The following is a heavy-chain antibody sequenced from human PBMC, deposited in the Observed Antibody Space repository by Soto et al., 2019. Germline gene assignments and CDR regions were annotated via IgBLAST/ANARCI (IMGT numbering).Heavy chain of an antibody. CDR3: ARCGFTYGSHY. V-gene: IGHV4-30-4*01. CDR2: IYYSGST. CDR1: GGSINSGDYY. J-gene: IGHJ4*02. Sequence: QVQLQESGPGLVKPSQTLSLTCTVSGGSINSGDYYWSWIRQPPGKGLEWIGHIYYSGSTNYNPSLKSRVTISADMSENQFSLKLSSVTAADTAVYFCARCGFTYGSHYWGRGTQVTVSS. D-gene: IGHD5-18*01.